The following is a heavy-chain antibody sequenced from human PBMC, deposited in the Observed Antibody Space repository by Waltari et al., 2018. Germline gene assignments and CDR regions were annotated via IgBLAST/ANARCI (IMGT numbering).Heavy chain of an antibody. CDR1: GGSLSSFC. J-gene: IGHJ4*02. D-gene: IGHD3-22*01. V-gene: IGHV4-59*01. CDR3: ARVSTVLGNFDY. CDR2: IYYSGST. Sequence: VQLQESGPGLVKPSETLSLTCTVSGGSLSSFCWRWIRQTPRKGLEWIGYIYYSGSTNYNPTRKSRVTISVDTSKNQFSLKRSTVTAADTAVNYCARVSTVLGNFDYWGQGTLFTVSS.